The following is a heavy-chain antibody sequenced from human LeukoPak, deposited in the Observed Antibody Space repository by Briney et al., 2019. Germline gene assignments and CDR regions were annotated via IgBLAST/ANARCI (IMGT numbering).Heavy chain of an antibody. CDR1: GFTFSSYS. CDR2: ISSSSDYI. CDR3: ARDNVDTAMAFYYYYMDV. D-gene: IGHD5-18*01. Sequence: GGSLRLSCAASGFTFSSYSMNWVRQAPGKGLEWVSSISSSSDYIYYVDSLKGRFTISRDNAKNSLYLQMNSLRAEDTAVYYCARDNVDTAMAFYYYYMDVWGKGTTVTISS. V-gene: IGHV3-21*01. J-gene: IGHJ6*03.